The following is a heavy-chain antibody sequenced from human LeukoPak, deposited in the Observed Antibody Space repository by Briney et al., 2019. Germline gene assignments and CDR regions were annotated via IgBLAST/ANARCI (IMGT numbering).Heavy chain of an antibody. D-gene: IGHD3-10*01. CDR3: ARGRSHRYYYGSGSYLVGY. CDR2: MNPKSGNT. CDR1: GYTFTSYD. Sequence: ASVKLSCKASGYTFTSYDINWVRQATGQGLEWMGWMNPKSGNTGYAQKLQGRVTMTRNTSISTAYMELSSLRSEDTAVYYCARGRSHRYYYGSGSYLVGYWGQGTLVTVSA. V-gene: IGHV1-8*01. J-gene: IGHJ4*02.